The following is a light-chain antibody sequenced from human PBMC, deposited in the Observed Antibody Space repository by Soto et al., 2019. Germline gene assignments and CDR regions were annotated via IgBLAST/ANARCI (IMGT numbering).Light chain of an antibody. Sequence: IQMTQSPSSLSASVGERVTTTCRAIHGISSYLVWFRQKPGIALKSLIYAASTLQSEVRSRFSGSGSWRDFPLAISSLQTEDFGTCYWQQYNSYPYTFGQGTKLEIK. J-gene: IGKJ2*01. V-gene: IGKV1-16*01. CDR1: HGISSY. CDR2: AAS. CDR3: QQYNSYPYT.